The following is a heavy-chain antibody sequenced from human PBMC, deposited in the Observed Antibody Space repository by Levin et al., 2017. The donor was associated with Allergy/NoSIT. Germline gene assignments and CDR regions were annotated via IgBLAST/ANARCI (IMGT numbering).Heavy chain of an antibody. J-gene: IGHJ4*02. D-gene: IGHD5-18*01. V-gene: IGHV3-23*01. CDR1: GFTFRAYG. CDR3: ANTGYSFGYGVDF. CDR2: ITVSGDTT. Sequence: GGSLRLSCAASGFTFRAYGMTWVRQAPGRGLEWVSSITVSGDTTYYSDSVKGRFTISRDNSKETLYLHMNSLRAEDTALYYCANTGYSFGYGVDFWGQGTLVTVSS.